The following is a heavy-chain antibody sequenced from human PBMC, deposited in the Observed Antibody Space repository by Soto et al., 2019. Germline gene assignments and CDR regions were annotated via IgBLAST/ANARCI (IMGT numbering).Heavy chain of an antibody. CDR2: VYIGNP. J-gene: IGHJ4*02. CDR1: GDSINNYH. CDR3: ATYNYNAFFGY. Sequence: PSETLSLTCTISGDSINNYHWIWIRQPPGKGLEWVAYVYIGNPHYNPSLNNRVTISVDTSENQFSLNMISVTAADTAVYYCATYNYNAFFGYWGRGTLVTVSS. V-gene: IGHV4-59*01. D-gene: IGHD1-20*01.